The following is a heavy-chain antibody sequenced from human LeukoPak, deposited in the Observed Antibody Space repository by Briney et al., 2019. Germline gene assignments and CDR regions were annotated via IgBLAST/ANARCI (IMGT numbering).Heavy chain of an antibody. CDR1: GYTFTNYY. V-gene: IGHV1-46*01. D-gene: IGHD1-26*01. CDR3: ARGGAVGATRANDY. CDR2: IKPSGGST. Sequence: ASVKVSCKASGYTFTNYYIHWVRQAPGQGLEWMGIIKPSGGSTNYAQNFQGRVTMTSDTSTSTVYMELSSLRSEDTAVYYCARGGAVGATRANDYWGQGTLVTVSS. J-gene: IGHJ4*02.